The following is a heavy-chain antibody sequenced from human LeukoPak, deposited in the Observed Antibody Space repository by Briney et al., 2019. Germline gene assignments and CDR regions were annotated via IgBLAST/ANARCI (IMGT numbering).Heavy chain of an antibody. CDR2: ISAYNGNT. J-gene: IGHJ5*02. Sequence: ASVKVSCKASGYTFTSYGISWVRQAPGQGLEWMGGISAYNGNTNYAQKLQGRVTMTTDTSTSTAYMELRSLRSDDTAVYYCARPSYYYDSSGYQAGFDPWGQGTLVTVSS. CDR1: GYTFTSYG. D-gene: IGHD3-22*01. CDR3: ARPSYYYDSSGYQAGFDP. V-gene: IGHV1-18*01.